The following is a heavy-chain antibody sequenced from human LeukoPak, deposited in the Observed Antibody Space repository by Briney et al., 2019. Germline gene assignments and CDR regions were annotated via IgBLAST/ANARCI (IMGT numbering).Heavy chain of an antibody. CDR3: ARDPGYSSGWYDAFDI. D-gene: IGHD6-19*01. CDR1: GGSISSYY. CDR2: TYYSGST. J-gene: IGHJ3*02. Sequence: SETLSLTCTVSGGSISSYYWSWIRQPPGKGLEWIGYTYYSGSTNYNPSLKSRVTISVDTSKNQFSLKLSSVTAADTAVYYCARDPGYSSGWYDAFDIWGQGTMVTVSS. V-gene: IGHV4-59*01.